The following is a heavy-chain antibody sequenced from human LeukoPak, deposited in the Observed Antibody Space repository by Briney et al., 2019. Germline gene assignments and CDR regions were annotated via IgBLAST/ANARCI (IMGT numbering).Heavy chain of an antibody. J-gene: IGHJ6*03. CDR3: ARGFWSGSLHNYYMDV. V-gene: IGHV1-69*13. D-gene: IGHD3-3*01. CDR2: IIPLFGTA. Sequence: GASVKVSCKASGGIFSSYGIGWVRQDRGQGLEWVGGIIPLFGTADYAQKFQGRVTITADESTSTAYMELRSLRSEDTAVYYCARGFWSGSLHNYYMDVWGKGTTVIVSS. CDR1: GGIFSSYG.